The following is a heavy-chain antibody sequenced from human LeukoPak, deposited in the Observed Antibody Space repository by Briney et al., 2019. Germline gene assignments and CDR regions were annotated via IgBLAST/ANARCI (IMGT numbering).Heavy chain of an antibody. CDR3: AKGGKWDVTPFDY. Sequence: GGSLRLSCAASGFTFTSYSMNWVRQAPGKGLEWVSAISGGGGSAYYADSVKGRFTISRDNSKNTLYLQVNSLRAEDTAVYYCAKGGKWDVTPFDYWGQGTLVTVSS. V-gene: IGHV3-23*01. CDR1: GFTFTSYS. CDR2: ISGGGGSA. J-gene: IGHJ4*02. D-gene: IGHD1-26*01.